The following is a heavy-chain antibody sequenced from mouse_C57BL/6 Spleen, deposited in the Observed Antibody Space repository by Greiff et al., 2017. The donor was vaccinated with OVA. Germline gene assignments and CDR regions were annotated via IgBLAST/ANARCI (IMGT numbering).Heavy chain of an antibody. CDR3: AREDSNCQYYYAMDY. V-gene: IGHV1-61*01. CDR1: GYTFTSYW. J-gene: IGHJ4*01. D-gene: IGHD2-5*01. Sequence: QVQLQQPGAELVRPGSSVKLSCKASGYTFTSYWMDWVKQRPGQGLEWIGNIYPSDSETHYNQKFKDKATLTVDKSSSPAYMQLSSLTSEDSAVYYCAREDSNCQYYYAMDYWGQGTSVTVSS. CDR2: IYPSDSET.